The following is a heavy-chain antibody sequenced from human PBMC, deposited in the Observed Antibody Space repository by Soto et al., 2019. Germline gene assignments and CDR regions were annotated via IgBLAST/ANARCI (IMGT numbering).Heavy chain of an antibody. D-gene: IGHD6-19*01. Sequence: PGGSLRLSCAASGFTFSSYDMSWVRQAPGKGLEWVSGLSGSGSSTYYADSVKGRFTISRDNSKNTLYLQMNSLRAEDTAVYYCARDFGSALDYWGQGTLVTVSS. CDR1: GFTFSSYD. CDR3: ARDFGSALDY. CDR2: LSGSGSST. J-gene: IGHJ4*02. V-gene: IGHV3-23*01.